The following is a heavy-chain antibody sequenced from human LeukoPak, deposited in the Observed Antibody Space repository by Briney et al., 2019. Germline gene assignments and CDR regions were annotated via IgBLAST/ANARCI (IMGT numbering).Heavy chain of an antibody. Sequence: SETLSLTCSVSGDSISNGHYYWGWIRQPPGKGLEWLATISSRGSTFYNPSLKSRVTISVDTSKNQISLNLSSVTASDTSLYYCARLNPLEHLFSFYFDSWSQGILATVSS. V-gene: IGHV4-39*01. J-gene: IGHJ4*02. D-gene: IGHD3-3*01. CDR2: ISSRGST. CDR1: GDSISNGHYY. CDR3: ARLNPLEHLFSFYFDS.